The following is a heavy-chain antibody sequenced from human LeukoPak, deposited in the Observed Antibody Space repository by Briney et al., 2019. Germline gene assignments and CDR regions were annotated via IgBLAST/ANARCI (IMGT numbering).Heavy chain of an antibody. V-gene: IGHV1-18*01. CDR2: ISAYNGNT. Sequence: KRGESLKVSCKASGYTFTSYGISWVRQAPGQGLEWMGWISAYNGNTNYAQKLQGRVTMTTDTSTSTAYMELRSLRSDDTAVYYCAREAPYSSGWYHGVDYWGQGTLVTVSS. D-gene: IGHD6-19*01. CDR3: AREAPYSSGWYHGVDY. CDR1: GYTFTSYG. J-gene: IGHJ4*02.